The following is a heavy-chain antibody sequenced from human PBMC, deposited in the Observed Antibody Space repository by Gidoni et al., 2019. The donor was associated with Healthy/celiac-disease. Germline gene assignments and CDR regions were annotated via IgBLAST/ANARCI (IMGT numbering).Heavy chain of an antibody. Sequence: QVQLVQSGAEVKKPGASVKVSCKASGYTFTGYYMHWVRQAPGQGLEWMGWINPNSGGTNYAQKFQGRVTMTRDTSISTAYMELSRLRSDDTAEYYCARVFESYDSSGYHIDFDYWGQGTLVTVSS. CDR1: GYTFTGYY. J-gene: IGHJ4*02. D-gene: IGHD3-22*01. V-gene: IGHV1-2*02. CDR3: ARVFESYDSSGYHIDFDY. CDR2: INPNSGGT.